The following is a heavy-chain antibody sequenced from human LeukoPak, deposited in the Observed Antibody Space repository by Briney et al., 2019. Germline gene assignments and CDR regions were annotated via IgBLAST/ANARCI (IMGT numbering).Heavy chain of an antibody. V-gene: IGHV4-34*01. CDR3: ARSPGGWYSEYFQH. Sequence: PSETLSLTCAVYGGSFSGYYWSWIRQPPGKGLEWIGEINHSGSTNYNPSLKSRVTISVDTSKNQFSLKLSSVTAADTAAYYCARSPGGWYSEYFQHWGQGTLVTVSS. J-gene: IGHJ1*01. CDR2: INHSGST. D-gene: IGHD6-19*01. CDR1: GGSFSGYY.